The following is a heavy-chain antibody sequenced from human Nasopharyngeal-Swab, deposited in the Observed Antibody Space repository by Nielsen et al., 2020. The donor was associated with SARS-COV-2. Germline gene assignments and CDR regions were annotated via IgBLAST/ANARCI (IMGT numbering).Heavy chain of an antibody. CDR2: ISWNSGSI. V-gene: IGHV3-9*01. Sequence: SLKISCAASGFTFDDYAMHWVRQAPGKGLEWVSGISWNSGSIGYADSVKGRFTISRDNAKNSLYLQMTSLRAEDTALYYCAKAPSSGTDDAFDIWGQGTMVTVSS. D-gene: IGHD2/OR15-2a*01. J-gene: IGHJ3*02. CDR1: GFTFDDYA. CDR3: AKAPSSGTDDAFDI.